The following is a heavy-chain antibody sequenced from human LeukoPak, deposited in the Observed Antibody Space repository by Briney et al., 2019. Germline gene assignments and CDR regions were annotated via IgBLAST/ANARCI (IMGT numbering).Heavy chain of an antibody. J-gene: IGHJ4*02. D-gene: IGHD6-19*01. CDR3: ARVRCPAVAGCYFDY. Sequence: GGSLRLSCAASGFTFSSYAMSWVRQAPGKGLVWVSRINSDGSSTSYADSVKGRFTISRDNAKNTLYLQMNSLRAEDTAVYYCARVRCPAVAGCYFDYWGQGTLVTVSS. V-gene: IGHV3-74*01. CDR1: GFTFSSYA. CDR2: INSDGSST.